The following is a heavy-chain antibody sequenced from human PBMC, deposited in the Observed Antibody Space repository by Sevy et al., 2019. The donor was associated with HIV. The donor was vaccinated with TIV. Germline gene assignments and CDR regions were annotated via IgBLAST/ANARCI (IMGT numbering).Heavy chain of an antibody. CDR2: IWFDGTQK. CDR3: AKDFFEGDVISNFDS. Sequence: GGSLRLSCAASGFTFRRYGMHWVRRAPGKGLEWVAGIWFDGTQKYYLESVKGWFSISRDNSKKMVYLQMNSLRAEDTAVYYCAKDFFEGDVISNFDSWGQGTLVTVSS. D-gene: IGHD3-3*01. J-gene: IGHJ4*02. V-gene: IGHV3-33*06. CDR1: GFTFRRYG.